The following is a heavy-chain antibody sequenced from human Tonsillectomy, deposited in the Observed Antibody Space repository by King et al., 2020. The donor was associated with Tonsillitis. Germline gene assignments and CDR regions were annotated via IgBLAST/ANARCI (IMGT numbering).Heavy chain of an antibody. J-gene: IGHJ4*02. CDR1: GFTFSSYG. D-gene: IGHD5-18*01. V-gene: IGHV3-30*18. CDR2: ISYDGSNK. Sequence: VQLVESGGGVVQPGRSLRLSCAASGFTFSSYGMHWVRQAPGKGLEWVAVISYDGSNKYYADSVKGRFTISRGNSKNTLYLQMNSLRAEDTAVYYCAKDRGRGYSYGMDYWGQGTLVTVSS. CDR3: AKDRGRGYSYGMDY.